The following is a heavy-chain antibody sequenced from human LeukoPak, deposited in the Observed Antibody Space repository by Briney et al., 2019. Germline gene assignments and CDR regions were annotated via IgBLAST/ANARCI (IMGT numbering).Heavy chain of an antibody. CDR3: ARDRFSRVTMVRGYFDY. J-gene: IGHJ4*02. CDR1: GFTFSSYW. V-gene: IGHV3-74*01. D-gene: IGHD3-10*01. CDR2: INSDGSST. Sequence: GGSLRLSCAASGFTFSSYWMHWVRQAPGKGLVWVSRINSDGSSTSYADSVKGRFTISRDNAKNSLYLQMNSLRAEDTAVYYCARDRFSRVTMVRGYFDYWGQGTLVTVSS.